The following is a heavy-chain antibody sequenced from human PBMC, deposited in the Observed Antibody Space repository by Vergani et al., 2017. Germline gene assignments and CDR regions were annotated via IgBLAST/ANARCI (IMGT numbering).Heavy chain of an antibody. CDR3: ARHSTVEWLVKLGWIDP. D-gene: IGHD6-19*01. CDR1: GASIRSSNYY. Sequence: QLQLQESDPGLVKPSATLSLTCSVSGASIRSSNYYWGWIRQPPGKGLEWIASIYYSGSTYYNPSLKSRVTISVDTSKTQFSLKLSSVPAADTAVYFCARHSTVEWLVKLGWIDPWGQGILVTVSS. J-gene: IGHJ5*02. V-gene: IGHV4-39*01. CDR2: IYYSGST.